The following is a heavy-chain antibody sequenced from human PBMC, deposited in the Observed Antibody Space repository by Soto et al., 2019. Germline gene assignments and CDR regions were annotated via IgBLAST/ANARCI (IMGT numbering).Heavy chain of an antibody. CDR3: AMGSDGYS. Sequence: VQLLESGGGLVQPGGSLRLSCAASGFTFSTYAMTWVRQAPGKGLEWVSSISGKSDNTYYTDSVRGRFTISRDNSRDTLYLQMNSLRAKDTAVYYCAMGSDGYSWGQGTLVTVSS. CDR1: GFTFSTYA. CDR2: ISGKSDNT. D-gene: IGHD6-25*01. V-gene: IGHV3-23*01. J-gene: IGHJ4*02.